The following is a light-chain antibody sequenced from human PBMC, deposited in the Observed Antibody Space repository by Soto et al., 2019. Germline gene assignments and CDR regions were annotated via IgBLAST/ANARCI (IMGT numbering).Light chain of an antibody. CDR1: SSDVGGYNY. J-gene: IGLJ1*01. Sequence: QSALTQPPSASGSPGQSVTTSCTGTSSDVGGYNYVSWYQQHPGKAPKLLIYEVIKRPSGVPDRFSASRSGNTASLTVSGLQAEDEADYYCSSYAGSNTPYVSGTGTKVTVL. CDR2: EVI. CDR3: SSYAGSNTPYV. V-gene: IGLV2-8*01.